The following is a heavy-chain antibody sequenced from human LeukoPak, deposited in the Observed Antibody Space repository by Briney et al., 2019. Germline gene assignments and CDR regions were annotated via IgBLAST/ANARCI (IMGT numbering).Heavy chain of an antibody. Sequence: SVKVSCKASGGTFSSYAISWVRQAPGQGLEWMGRIIPILGIANYAQKFQGRVTITADKSTSTAYMELSSLRSEDTAVYYCAVSVTVAGTIFDYWGQGTPVTVSS. CDR1: GGTFSSYA. V-gene: IGHV1-69*04. CDR2: IIPILGIA. CDR3: AVSVTVAGTIFDY. J-gene: IGHJ4*02. D-gene: IGHD6-19*01.